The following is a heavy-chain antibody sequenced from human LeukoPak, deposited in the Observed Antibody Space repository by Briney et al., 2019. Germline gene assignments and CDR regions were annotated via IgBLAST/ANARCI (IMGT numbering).Heavy chain of an antibody. CDR2: SNPNSGGT. J-gene: IGHJ4*02. CDR1: GYTFTDYY. Sequence: ASVEVSCKAAGYTFTDYYMHWVRQPPGQGLEWMGWSNPNSGGTNDGQKFQGRVTMTRDTSISTAYMELSRLRSDDTAVYYCARRSITPPYYCDYWGQGTLVTVSS. V-gene: IGHV1-2*02. D-gene: IGHD3-16*01. CDR3: ARRSITPPYYCDY.